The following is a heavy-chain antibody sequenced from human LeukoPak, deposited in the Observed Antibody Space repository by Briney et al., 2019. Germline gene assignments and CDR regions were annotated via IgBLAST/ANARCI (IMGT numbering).Heavy chain of an antibody. J-gene: IGHJ4*02. V-gene: IGHV3-7*01. CDR1: GFTFSSYW. CDR3: ARLYGNSYDYPPDY. D-gene: IGHD3-16*01. CDR2: IKQDGSQK. Sequence: GGSLRLSCAASGFTFSSYWMTWVRQAPGKGLEWVANIKQDGSQKFFVDAVKGRFTISRDNAKNSLFLQMDRLRAEDTAVYYCARLYGNSYDYPPDYWGQGTLVAVSS.